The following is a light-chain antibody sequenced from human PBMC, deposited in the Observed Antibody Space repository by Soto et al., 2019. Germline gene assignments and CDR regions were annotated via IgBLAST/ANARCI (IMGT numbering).Light chain of an antibody. CDR2: SAT. CDR3: QQSYASPH. V-gene: IGKV1-39*01. CDR1: QSIGSY. Sequence: DIQMTQSPSSLSASVGDRVTITCRASQSIGSYLNWYQQKPGKAPKLLIHSATILQSGVPSRFSGSESGTDFTLTITNLQPGDFATYFCQQSYASPHFGQGTKLVIK. J-gene: IGKJ2*01.